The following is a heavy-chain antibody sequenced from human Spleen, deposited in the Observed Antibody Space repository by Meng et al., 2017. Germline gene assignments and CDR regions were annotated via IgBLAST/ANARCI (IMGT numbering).Heavy chain of an antibody. V-gene: IGHV3-23*01. CDR1: GFTFSSYA. CDR2: ISGSGGST. D-gene: IGHD5-24*01. Sequence: EVQLLESGGGLVQPGGSLRLSCAASGFTFSSYAMSWVRQAPGKGLEWVSAISGSGGSTYYADSVKGRFTISRDNSKSTLYLQMNSLRVDDTAVYHCARWTSHYDFWGQGTLVTVSS. CDR3: ARWTSHYDF. J-gene: IGHJ4*02.